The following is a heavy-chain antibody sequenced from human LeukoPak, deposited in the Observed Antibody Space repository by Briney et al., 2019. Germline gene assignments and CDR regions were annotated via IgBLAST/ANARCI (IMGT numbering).Heavy chain of an antibody. CDR3: ARDRCSSTSCFGSGYYYYYYGMDV. CDR2: IIPILDIT. Sequence: SVNVSCNASGGTFNSYTISCVPHAPGQGREGRGRIIPILDITNYAQKFQGRVTITADKSTSTAYMELSSLRSEDTAVYYCARDRCSSTSCFGSGYYYYYYGMDVWGQGTTVTVSS. J-gene: IGHJ6*01. V-gene: IGHV1-69*04. D-gene: IGHD2-2*01. CDR1: GGTFNSYT.